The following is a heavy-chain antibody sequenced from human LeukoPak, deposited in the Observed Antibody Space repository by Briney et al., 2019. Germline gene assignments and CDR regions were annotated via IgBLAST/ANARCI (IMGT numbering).Heavy chain of an antibody. CDR1: EITFSTYN. CDR3: VRDRDWAFAY. CDR2: IGSSYNI. D-gene: IGHD2-21*01. J-gene: IGHJ4*02. Sequence: PGGSLRLSCAASEITFSTYNMNWVRQAPGKGLEWPSYIGSSYNIHYADSVKGRFTISRDNAKNALYLQMNSLGAEDTAIYYCVRDRDWAFAYWGQGTLVTVSS. V-gene: IGHV3-48*01.